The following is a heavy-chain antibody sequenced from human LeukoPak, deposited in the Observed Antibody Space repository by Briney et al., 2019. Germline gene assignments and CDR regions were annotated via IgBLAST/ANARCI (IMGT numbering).Heavy chain of an antibody. V-gene: IGHV3-30*18. CDR2: ISYDGGNK. J-gene: IGHJ6*02. Sequence: PGGSLRLSCAASGFTFSSYVMHWVRQAPGKGLEWVAVISYDGGNKYYADSVKGRFTISRDNSKNTLYLQMNSLRSDDTAVYYCAKDYYDFWSGGYYYYYGMDVGGQGTTVTVSS. CDR3: AKDYYDFWSGGYYYYYGMDV. CDR1: GFTFSSYV. D-gene: IGHD3-3*01.